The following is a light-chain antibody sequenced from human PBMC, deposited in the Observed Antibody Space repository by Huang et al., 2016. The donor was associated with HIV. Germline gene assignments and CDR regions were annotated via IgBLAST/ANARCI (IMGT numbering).Light chain of an antibody. CDR2: GAS. J-gene: IGKJ1*01. V-gene: IGKV3-20*01. CDR3: QQYGSSPWT. CDR1: QSVSSSY. Sequence: EIVLTQSPGTLSLSPGERATLSFRASQSVSSSYLAWYQQKPGQAPRLLIYGASSRATGIPDRFSGSGSGTDFTLTISRLEPEDSAVYYCQQYGSSPWTFGQGAKVEI.